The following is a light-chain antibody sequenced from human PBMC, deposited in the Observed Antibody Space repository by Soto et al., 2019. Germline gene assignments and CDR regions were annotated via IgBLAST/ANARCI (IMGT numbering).Light chain of an antibody. CDR3: SSYATSSTLEGV. Sequence: QSALTQPASVSGSPGQSITISCTGASSDVGDYNYVSWYQHHPGKAPKLVIYDVSSRPSGVAGRFSGCKSGNTASLTISGLQAEDEADYYCSSYATSSTLEGVFGGGTQLTVL. V-gene: IGLV2-14*03. CDR1: SSDVGDYNY. CDR2: DVS. J-gene: IGLJ7*01.